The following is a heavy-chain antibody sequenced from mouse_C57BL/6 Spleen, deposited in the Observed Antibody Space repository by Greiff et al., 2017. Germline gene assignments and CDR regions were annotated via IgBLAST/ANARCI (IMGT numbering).Heavy chain of an antibody. CDR3: ARYYGKYFDY. J-gene: IGHJ2*01. Sequence: EVKVEESGGGLVQPGGSLSLSCAASGFTFTDYYMSWVRQPPGKALEWLGFIRNKANGYTTEYSASVKGRFTISRDNSQSILYLQMNALRAEDSATYYCARYYGKYFDYWGQGTTLTVSS. CDR1: GFTFTDYY. V-gene: IGHV7-3*01. CDR2: IRNKANGYTT. D-gene: IGHD2-1*01.